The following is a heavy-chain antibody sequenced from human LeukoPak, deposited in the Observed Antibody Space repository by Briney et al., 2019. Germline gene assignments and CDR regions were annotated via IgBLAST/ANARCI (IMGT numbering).Heavy chain of an antibody. CDR2: IIPILGIA. D-gene: IGHD5-24*01. Sequence: SVKVSCKASGYTFTGYYMHWVRQAPGQGLEWMGRIIPILGIANYAQKFQGRVTITADKSTSTAYMELSSLRSEDTAVYYCASGGRDGYNYPLWYWGQGTLVTVSS. J-gene: IGHJ4*02. CDR3: ASGGRDGYNYPLWY. CDR1: GYTFTGYY. V-gene: IGHV1-69*02.